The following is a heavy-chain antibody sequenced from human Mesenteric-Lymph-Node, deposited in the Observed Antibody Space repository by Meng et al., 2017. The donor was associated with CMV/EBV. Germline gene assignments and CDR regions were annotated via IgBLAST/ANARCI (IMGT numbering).Heavy chain of an antibody. V-gene: IGHV1-2*02. J-gene: IGHJ6*02. CDR3: ARDLHRPYREWLSQEYYYYGMDV. CDR2: INPNSGDT. CDR1: GYTFIGYY. D-gene: IGHD3-3*01. Sequence: ASVKVSCKASGYTFIGYYMHWVRQAPGQGLEWMAWINPNSGDTNYAQNFQGRVTMTRDTSTSTVYMELSSLRSEDTAVYYCARDLHRPYREWLSQEYYYYGMDVWGQGTTVTVSS.